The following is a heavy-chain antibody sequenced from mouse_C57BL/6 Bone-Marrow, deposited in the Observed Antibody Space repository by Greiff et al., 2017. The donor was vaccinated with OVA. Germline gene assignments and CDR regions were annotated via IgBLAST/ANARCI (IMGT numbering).Heavy chain of an antibody. CDR3: TREGRHYYFDY. Sequence: DVKVEESGGGLVQPGGSLKLSCAASGFTFSDAWMDWVRQSPEKGLEWVAEIRNKANNHATYYAESVKGRFTISRDDSKSSVYLQMNSLRAEDTGIYYCTREGRHYYFDYWGQGTTLTVSS. V-gene: IGHV6-6*01. D-gene: IGHD1-2*01. CDR1: GFTFSDAW. J-gene: IGHJ2*01. CDR2: IRNKANNHAT.